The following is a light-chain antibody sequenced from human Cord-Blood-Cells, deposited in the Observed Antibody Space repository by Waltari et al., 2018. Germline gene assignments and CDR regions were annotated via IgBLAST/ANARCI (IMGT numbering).Light chain of an antibody. J-gene: IGKJ1*01. CDR2: GAS. CDR1: QSVSSSY. CDR3: QQYGSSPRT. V-gene: IGKV3-20*01. Sequence: EIVLTQSPATLSLSPGERATLSCRARQSVSSSYLAWYQQKPGQAPRLLIYGASSRATGIPDRYSGSGCGTDFSLTISRLGPEDFAVYYCQQYGSSPRTFGQGTKVEIK.